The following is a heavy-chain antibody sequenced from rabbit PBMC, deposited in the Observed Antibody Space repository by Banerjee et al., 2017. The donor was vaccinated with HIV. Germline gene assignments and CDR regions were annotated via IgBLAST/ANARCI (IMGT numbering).Heavy chain of an antibody. D-gene: IGHD6-1*01. CDR1: GFSFSSSYY. CDR3: AREAGYAGYGYVNL. V-gene: IGHV1S40*01. J-gene: IGHJ4*01. Sequence: QSLEESGGDLVKPGASLTLTCTASGFSFSSSYYMCWVRQAPGKGLEWIACIYAGSSGSTYYASWAKGRFTISKTSSTTVTLQMTSLTAADTATYFCAREAGYAGYGYVNLWGPGTLVTVS. CDR2: IYAGSSGST.